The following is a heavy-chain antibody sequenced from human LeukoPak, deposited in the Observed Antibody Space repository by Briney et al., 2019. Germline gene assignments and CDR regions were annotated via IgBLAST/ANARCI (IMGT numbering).Heavy chain of an antibody. Sequence: GGSLRLSCAASGFTFTNFAMTWVRQAPGKGPEWVSTISSNGVKTYYADSVKGRFTISRDTSKNTLYLQMSSLRAEDTAVYYCVKDSIVVVPASMRFDFWGQGTLVTVSS. CDR2: ISSNGVKT. CDR1: GFTFTNFA. CDR3: VKDSIVVVPASMRFDF. V-gene: IGHV3-23*01. D-gene: IGHD2-2*01. J-gene: IGHJ4*02.